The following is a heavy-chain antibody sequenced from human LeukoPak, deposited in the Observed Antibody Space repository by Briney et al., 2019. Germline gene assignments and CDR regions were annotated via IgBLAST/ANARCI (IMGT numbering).Heavy chain of an antibody. V-gene: IGHV4-30-2*01. J-gene: IGHJ5*02. CDR1: GGSISSGGYS. CDR2: IYHSGST. D-gene: IGHD3-10*01. Sequence: PSETLSLTCAVSGGSISSGGYSWGWLRQPPGRGLEWIGYIYHSGSTYYNPSLKSRVTISVDRSKIQFSLKLSSVTAADTAVYYCARGSTYYYGSGSYGNWFDPWGQGTLVTVSS. CDR3: ARGSTYYYGSGSYGNWFDP.